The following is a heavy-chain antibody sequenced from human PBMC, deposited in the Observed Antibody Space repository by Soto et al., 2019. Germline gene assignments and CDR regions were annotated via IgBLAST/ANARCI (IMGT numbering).Heavy chain of an antibody. Sequence: GGSLILSCAASGFTVSSNYMSWVRQAPGKGLEWVSVIYSGGSTYYADSVKGRFTISRHNSKNTLYLQMNSLRAEDTAVYYCARGDYYDSSGPFSDAFDIWGRGTMVTVSS. CDR1: GFTVSSNY. CDR3: ARGDYYDSSGPFSDAFDI. CDR2: IYSGGST. J-gene: IGHJ3*02. D-gene: IGHD3-22*01. V-gene: IGHV3-53*01.